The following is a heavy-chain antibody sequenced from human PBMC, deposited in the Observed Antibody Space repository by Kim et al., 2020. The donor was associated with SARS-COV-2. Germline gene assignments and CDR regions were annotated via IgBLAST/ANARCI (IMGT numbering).Heavy chain of an antibody. D-gene: IGHD6-19*01. CDR2: NT. CDR3: AREAVAGSFDY. J-gene: IGHJ4*02. Sequence: NTRDSPKFQARVSITRDTSATTAYLELSGLRSEDTAVYYCAREAVAGSFDYWGQGTLVTVSS. V-gene: IGHV1-3*01.